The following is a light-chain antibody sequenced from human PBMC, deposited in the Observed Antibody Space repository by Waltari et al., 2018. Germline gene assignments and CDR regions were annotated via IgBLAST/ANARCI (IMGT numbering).Light chain of an antibody. CDR3: NSRDSSGNAWV. V-gene: IGLV3-19*01. CDR1: SLRSYY. J-gene: IGLJ3*02. Sequence: SSELTQDPAVSVALGQTVRITCQGDSLRSYYASGYQQKPGQAPVLVIDDTNNRPSGMPDRCSGASSGNTASLTTTGAQAEDEADYYCNSRDSSGNAWVFGGGTKLTVL. CDR2: DTN.